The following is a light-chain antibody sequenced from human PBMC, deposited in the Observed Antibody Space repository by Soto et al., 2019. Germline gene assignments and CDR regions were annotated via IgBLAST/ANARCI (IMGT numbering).Light chain of an antibody. Sequence: QSVLTQPLSVSASPGQRVTISCSGGSSNIGSNTVAWYQHLPGTAPPRLIFPAGQRPSGVPGRFSGSKSGTSASLAISGLQSEDEGDYYCSAWDNSLNGYVFGPGTKVTVL. CDR3: SAWDNSLNGYV. CDR1: SSNIGSNT. J-gene: IGLJ1*01. V-gene: IGLV1-44*01. CDR2: PAG.